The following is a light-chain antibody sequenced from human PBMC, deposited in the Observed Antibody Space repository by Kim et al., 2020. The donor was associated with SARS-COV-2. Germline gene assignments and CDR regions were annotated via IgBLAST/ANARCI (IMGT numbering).Light chain of an antibody. CDR1: YLGDNY. Sequence: SGSPVKTASSTCSGDYLGDNYAYWYHQKPGRSPVVVIYKDDKRPSGIPERFSGSNSGNTATLTISGTQSADEADYYCQAWDSAVVFGGGTQLTVL. CDR2: KDD. J-gene: IGLJ2*01. CDR3: QAWDSAVV. V-gene: IGLV3-1*01.